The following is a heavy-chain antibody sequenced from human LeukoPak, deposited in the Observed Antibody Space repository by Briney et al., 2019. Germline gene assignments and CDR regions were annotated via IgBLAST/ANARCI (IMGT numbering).Heavy chain of an antibody. CDR3: AKVRYDSSGYQSPYFDY. J-gene: IGHJ4*02. D-gene: IGHD3-22*01. CDR1: GFTFTNYA. V-gene: IGHV3-23*01. CDR2: ISGSGGST. Sequence: PGGSLRLSCAASGFTFTNYAMSWVRQAPGKGLEWVSGISGSGGSTYYADSVKGRFTISRDNSKNTLYLQMNSLSAEDTAVYYCAKVRYDSSGYQSPYFDYWGQGTLVTVSS.